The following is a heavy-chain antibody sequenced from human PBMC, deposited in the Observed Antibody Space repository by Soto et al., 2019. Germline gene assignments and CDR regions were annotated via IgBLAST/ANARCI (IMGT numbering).Heavy chain of an antibody. CDR2: INHSGST. Sequence: PSETLSLTCGVYGGSFSGYYWSWIRQPPGKGLEWIGEINHSGSTNYNPSLKSRVTISVDTSKNQFSLKLSSVTAADTAVYYCARGTRGYSSGWYDYWGQGTLVTVSS. D-gene: IGHD6-19*01. V-gene: IGHV4-34*01. CDR3: ARGTRGYSSGWYDY. J-gene: IGHJ4*02. CDR1: GGSFSGYY.